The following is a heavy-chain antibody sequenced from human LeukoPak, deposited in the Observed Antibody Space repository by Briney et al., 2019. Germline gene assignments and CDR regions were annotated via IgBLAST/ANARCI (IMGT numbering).Heavy chain of an antibody. D-gene: IGHD1-26*01. Sequence: PSETLSLTCAVYGGSFSGYYWSWIRQPPGKGLEWIGEINHSGSTNYNPSLKSRVTISVDTSKNQFSLKLSSVTAADTAVYYCARGGGSKGYYFDYWGQGTLVTVSS. CDR1: GGSFSGYY. J-gene: IGHJ4*02. V-gene: IGHV4-34*01. CDR3: ARGGGSKGYYFDY. CDR2: INHSGST.